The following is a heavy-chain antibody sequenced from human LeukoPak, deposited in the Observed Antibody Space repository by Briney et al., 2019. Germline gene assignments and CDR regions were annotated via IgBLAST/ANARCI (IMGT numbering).Heavy chain of an antibody. CDR1: GFTFSSYA. V-gene: IGHV3-23*01. Sequence: GSLRLSCAASGFTFSSYAMSWVRQAPGKGLEGVSAISGSGGSTYYADSVKGRFTISRDNSKNTLYLQMNSLRAEDTAVYYCAAKRRGYSYGYLDYWGQGTLVTVSS. CDR3: AAKRRGYSYGYLDY. J-gene: IGHJ4*02. D-gene: IGHD5-18*01. CDR2: ISGSGGST.